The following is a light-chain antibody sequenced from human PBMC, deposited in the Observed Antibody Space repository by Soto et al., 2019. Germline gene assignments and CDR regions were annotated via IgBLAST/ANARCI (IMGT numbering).Light chain of an antibody. CDR2: KAS. CDR3: QQYKSYWT. V-gene: IGKV1-5*03. J-gene: IGKJ1*01. CDR1: QSISSW. Sequence: DIQMTQSPSTLSASVGDRVTITCRASQSISSWLAWYQQKPGKVPKLLIYKASSLESGVPSRFSGSGSETEFTLTISSLQPDDFATYYCQQYKSYWTFGQGTKVEIK.